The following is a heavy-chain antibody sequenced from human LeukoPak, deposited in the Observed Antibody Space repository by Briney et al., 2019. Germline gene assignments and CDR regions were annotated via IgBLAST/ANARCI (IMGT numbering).Heavy chain of an antibody. CDR1: GGSISSYY. J-gene: IGHJ6*03. Sequence: SETLSLTCTVSGGSISSYYWSWIRQPPGKGLEWIGYIYYSGSTNYNPSLKSRVTISVDTSKNQFSLKLSSVTAADTAVYYCARGTKQEYSSSWYPRYYYYYMDVWGKGTTVTVSS. D-gene: IGHD6-13*01. CDR2: IYYSGST. V-gene: IGHV4-59*12. CDR3: ARGTKQEYSSSWYPRYYYYYMDV.